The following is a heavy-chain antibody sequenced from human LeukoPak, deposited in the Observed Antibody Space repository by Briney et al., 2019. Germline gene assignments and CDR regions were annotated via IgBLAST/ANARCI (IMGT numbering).Heavy chain of an antibody. CDR1: GGSFSGYY. CDR2: INHSGST. V-gene: IGHV4-34*01. D-gene: IGHD6-19*01. CDR3: ARFMKRLNWFDP. Sequence: PSETLSLTCAVYGGSFSGYYWSWIRQPPGKGLEWIGEINHSGSTNYNPSLKSRVTISVDKSKNQFSLKLSSVTAADTAVYYCARFMKRLNWFDPWGQGTLVTVSS. J-gene: IGHJ5*02.